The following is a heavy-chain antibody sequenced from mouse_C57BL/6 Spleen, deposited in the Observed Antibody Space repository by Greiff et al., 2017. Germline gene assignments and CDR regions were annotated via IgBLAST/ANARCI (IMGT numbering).Heavy chain of an antibody. V-gene: IGHV5-4*01. CDR3: AREAYYYGSSFYAMDY. D-gene: IGHD1-1*01. CDR2: ISDGGSYT. J-gene: IGHJ4*01. Sequence: EVHLVESGGGLVKPGGSLKLSCAASGFTFSSYAMSWVRQTPEKRLEWVATISDGGSYTYYPDNVKGRFTISRDNAKNNLYLQMSHLKSEDTAMYYCAREAYYYGSSFYAMDYWGQGTSVTVSS. CDR1: GFTFSSYA.